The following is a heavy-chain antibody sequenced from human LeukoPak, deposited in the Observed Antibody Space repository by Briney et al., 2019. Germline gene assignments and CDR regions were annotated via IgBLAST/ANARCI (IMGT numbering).Heavy chain of an antibody. CDR3: ARLEGSYPTYYFDY. Sequence: GGSLRLSCAASGFTFSSYGMHWVRQAPGKGLEWVAVIWYDGSNKYYADSVKGRFTISRDNSKNTLYLQMNSLRAEDTAVYYCARLEGSYPTYYFDYWGQGTLVTVSS. CDR2: IWYDGSNK. CDR1: GFTFSSYG. J-gene: IGHJ4*02. V-gene: IGHV3-33*01. D-gene: IGHD3-16*02.